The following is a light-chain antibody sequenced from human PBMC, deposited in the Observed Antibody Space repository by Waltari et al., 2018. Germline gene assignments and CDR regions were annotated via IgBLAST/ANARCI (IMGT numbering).Light chain of an antibody. J-gene: IGKJ5*01. V-gene: IGKV3-11*01. CDR3: QQRSNWPPIT. CDR1: QSVSSY. Sequence: EIVLTQSPDTLSLSPGERSTPSCRASQSVSSYLAWFQQKPGQAPRLLIYDASNRATGIPARFSGSGSGTDFTLTISSLETEDFAVYYCQQRSNWPPITFGQGTRLEIK. CDR2: DAS.